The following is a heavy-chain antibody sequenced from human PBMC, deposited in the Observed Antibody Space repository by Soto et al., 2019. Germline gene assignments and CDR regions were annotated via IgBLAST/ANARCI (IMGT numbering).Heavy chain of an antibody. J-gene: IGHJ4*02. Sequence: QITLNESGPTVVRPTETLTLTCRFSGFSRTTSGVGVGWIRQSPGKAPEWLALIYWDDDKRYSASLKSRLTITKDTSKNQVVVTVSDLDPTDTATYYCAHRVLRTVFGLVTTTAIYFDFWGQGTPVAVSS. CDR3: AHRVLRTVFGLVTTTAIYFDF. CDR2: IYWDDDK. V-gene: IGHV2-5*02. D-gene: IGHD3-3*01. CDR1: GFSRTTSGVG.